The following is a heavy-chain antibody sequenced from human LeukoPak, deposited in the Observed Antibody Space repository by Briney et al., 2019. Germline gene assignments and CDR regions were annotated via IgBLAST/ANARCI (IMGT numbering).Heavy chain of an antibody. V-gene: IGHV1-69*04. CDR3: ARGQTYYYDSSGYYRTDYFDY. CDR2: IIPILGIA. D-gene: IGHD3-22*01. CDR1: GGTFSSYA. Sequence: SVKVSCKASGGTFSSYAISWVRQAPGQGLEWMGRIIPILGIANYAQKFQGRVTITADKSTSTAYMELSSLRSEDTAVYYCARGQTYYYDSSGYYRTDYFDYLGQGTLVTVSS. J-gene: IGHJ4*02.